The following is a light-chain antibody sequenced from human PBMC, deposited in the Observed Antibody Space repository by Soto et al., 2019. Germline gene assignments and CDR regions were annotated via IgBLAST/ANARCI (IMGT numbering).Light chain of an antibody. CDR2: GAS. V-gene: IGKV3-20*01. J-gene: IGKJ1*01. CDR1: QSVSSNY. Sequence: EVMLTQSPGTLSLSPGERATLSCRASQSVSSNYLAWYQQKSGQAPRLLIYGASNRATGIPDRFSGSGSGTDFTLTIRRLDPDHFAVYYCQHYDTSPRTFGQGAKVEFK. CDR3: QHYDTSPRT.